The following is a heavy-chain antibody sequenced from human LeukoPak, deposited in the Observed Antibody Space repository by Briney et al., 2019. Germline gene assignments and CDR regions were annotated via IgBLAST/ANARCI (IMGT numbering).Heavy chain of an antibody. CDR2: INPNSGGT. CDR1: RYTFTGYY. J-gene: IGHJ3*02. D-gene: IGHD3-10*01. V-gene: IGHV1-2*02. Sequence: ASVKVSCKASRYTFTGYYMHWVRQAPGQGLEWMGWINPNSGGTNYAQEFQGRVTMTRDTSISTAYMELSSLRSDDTAVYYCASRSPYGSGDDAFDIWGQGTMVTVSS. CDR3: ASRSPYGSGDDAFDI.